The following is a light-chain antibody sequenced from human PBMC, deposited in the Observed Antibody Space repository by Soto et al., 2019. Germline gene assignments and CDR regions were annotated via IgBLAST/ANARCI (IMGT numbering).Light chain of an antibody. CDR3: QQYNNWPGT. CDR1: QSVDNN. Sequence: EIELTQSPGTLWLSPGERATLSCSASQSVDNNYLSWYQQRPGQAPRLLISGASARATGFPARCSGSGSGTEFTLTSSSLQSEDFAVYYCQQYNNWPGTFGQGTKVDI. J-gene: IGKJ1*01. V-gene: IGKV3-15*01. CDR2: GAS.